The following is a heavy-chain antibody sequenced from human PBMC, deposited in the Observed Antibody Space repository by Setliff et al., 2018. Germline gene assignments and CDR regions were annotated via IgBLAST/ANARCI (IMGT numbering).Heavy chain of an antibody. D-gene: IGHD3-10*01. Sequence: SETLSLTCTVSGGSVNSGYDNWNWLRQPAGKGLEWIGHINRRGSTNFSPSLKSRVTISLDSSKNQFSLRLSSVTAADAAVYFCARESATIGEFPLYYFDKWGQGIPVTVSS. CDR1: GGSVNSGYDN. V-gene: IGHV4-61*09. CDR2: INRRGST. J-gene: IGHJ4*02. CDR3: ARESATIGEFPLYYFDK.